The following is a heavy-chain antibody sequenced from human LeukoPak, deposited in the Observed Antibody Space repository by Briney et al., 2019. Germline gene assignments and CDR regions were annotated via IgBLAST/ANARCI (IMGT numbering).Heavy chain of an antibody. V-gene: IGHV3-23*01. CDR2: ISGSGGST. CDR3: AKAKQRGYYYYYGMDV. CDR1: GFTFSSYA. J-gene: IGHJ6*02. D-gene: IGHD6-25*01. Sequence: GGSLRLSCAASGFTFSSYATSWVRQAPGKGLEWVSAISGSGGSTYYADSVKGRFTISRDNSKNTLYLQMNSLRAEDTAVYYCAKAKQRGYYYYYGMDVWGQGTTVTVSS.